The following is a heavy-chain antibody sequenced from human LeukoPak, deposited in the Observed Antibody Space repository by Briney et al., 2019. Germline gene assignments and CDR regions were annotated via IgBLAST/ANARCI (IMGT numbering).Heavy chain of an antibody. CDR1: GFTFSSYA. CDR2: ITWNSGSI. J-gene: IGHJ4*02. D-gene: IGHD7-27*01. Sequence: GGSLRLSCAASGFTFSSYAMSWVRQAPGKGLEWVSGITWNSGSIGYADSVKGRFTISRDNAKYSLYLQINSLTAEDTALYYCAKDYSGTNWSYFDYWGRGTLVTVSS. V-gene: IGHV3-9*01. CDR3: AKDYSGTNWSYFDY.